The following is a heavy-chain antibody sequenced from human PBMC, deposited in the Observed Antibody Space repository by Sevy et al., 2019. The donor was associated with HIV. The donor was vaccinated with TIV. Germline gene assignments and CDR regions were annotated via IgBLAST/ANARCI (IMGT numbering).Heavy chain of an antibody. V-gene: IGHV4-39*01. CDR2: IYYSGST. Sequence: SEILSLTCTVSGGSISSSSYYWGWIRQPPGKGLEWIGSIYYSGSTYYNPSLKSRVTISVDTSKNQFSLKLSSVTAADTAVYYCARQTYYDFWSGYYSLFDYWGQGTLVTVSS. J-gene: IGHJ4*02. D-gene: IGHD3-3*01. CDR1: GGSISSSSYY. CDR3: ARQTYYDFWSGYYSLFDY.